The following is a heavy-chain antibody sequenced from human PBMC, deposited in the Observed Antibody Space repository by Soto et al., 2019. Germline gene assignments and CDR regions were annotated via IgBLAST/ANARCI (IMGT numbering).Heavy chain of an antibody. J-gene: IGHJ6*02. V-gene: IGHV4-34*01. CDR2: INHSGST. CDR1: GGSFSGYY. CDR3: GGLYYYYSMDV. Sequence: SETLSLTCAVYGGSFSGYYWSWIRQPPGKGLEWIGEINHSGSTNYNPSLKSRVTISVDTSKNQFSLKLSSVTAADTAVYYCGGLYYYYSMDVWGQGTTVTVSS.